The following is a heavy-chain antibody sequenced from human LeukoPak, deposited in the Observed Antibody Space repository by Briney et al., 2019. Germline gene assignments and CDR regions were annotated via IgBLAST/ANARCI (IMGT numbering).Heavy chain of an antibody. CDR2: IYYSGST. CDR3: ARVAAAGTPYFDY. CDR1: GGSISSSSYY. D-gene: IGHD6-13*01. Sequence: SETLSLTCTVSGGSISSSSYYWGWIRQPPGKGLEWIGSIYYSGSTYYNPSLKSRVTISVDTSKNQFSLKLSSVTAADTAVYYCARVAAAGTPYFDYWGQGTLVTVSS. V-gene: IGHV4-39*07. J-gene: IGHJ4*02.